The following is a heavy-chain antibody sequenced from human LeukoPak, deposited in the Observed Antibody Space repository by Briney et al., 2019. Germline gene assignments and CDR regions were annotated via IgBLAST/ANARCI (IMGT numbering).Heavy chain of an antibody. CDR3: ARDSGTTGEVKFDP. CDR1: GFSISSGYY. J-gene: IGHJ5*02. Sequence: PSETLSLTCTVSGFSISSGYYWGWIRQPPGKGLEWIGDIYHSGSAYYNPSLKSRVTLSVDTSKNQFSLNLTSVTAADTAVYYCARDSGTTGEVKFDPWGQGTLVTVSS. CDR2: IYHSGSA. D-gene: IGHD3-10*01. V-gene: IGHV4-38-2*02.